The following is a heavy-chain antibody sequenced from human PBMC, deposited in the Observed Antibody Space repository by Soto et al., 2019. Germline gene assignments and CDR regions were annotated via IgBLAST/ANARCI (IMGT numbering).Heavy chain of an antibody. D-gene: IGHD3-10*01. Sequence: EVQLEESGGGLVQPGGSLRLSCETSGFSFSDDDMHWVRQAPGKGLQWVSAVGTEGDTYYPDFVKGRFTVSRDNGKKSLFLDLKTLSAEDTAIYYCGRGTADGSESYYIDYWGQGTLVTVSS. CDR3: GRGTADGSESYYIDY. CDR1: GFSFSDDD. CDR2: VGTEGDT. J-gene: IGHJ4*02. V-gene: IGHV3-13*01.